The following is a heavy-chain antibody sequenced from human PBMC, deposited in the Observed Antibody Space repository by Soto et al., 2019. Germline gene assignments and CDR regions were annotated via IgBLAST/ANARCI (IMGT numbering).Heavy chain of an antibody. CDR2: IYYSGRT. D-gene: IGHD2-15*01. CDR1: GGSVSSGSYY. J-gene: IGHJ4*02. CDR3: ARDPANLALAVAYFDS. V-gene: IGHV4-61*01. Sequence: SETLSLTCTVSGGSVSSGSYYWSWIRQPPGKGLEWIGYIYYSGRTSYNPSLKSRVSISVDTSKNQFSLTLTSVTAADTAVYYCARDPANLALAVAYFDSWGQGTLVTSPQ.